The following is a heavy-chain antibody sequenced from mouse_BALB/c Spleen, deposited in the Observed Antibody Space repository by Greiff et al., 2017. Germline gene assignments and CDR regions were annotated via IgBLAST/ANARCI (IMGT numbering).Heavy chain of an antibody. CDR3: ARWDTWYFDV. Sequence: EVKLQESGPGLVKPSQSLSLTCTVTGYSITSDYAWNWIRQFPGNKLEWMGYISYSGSTSYNPSLKSRISITRDTSKNQFFLQLNSVTTEDTATYYCARWDTWYFDVWGAGTTVTVSS. V-gene: IGHV3-2*02. D-gene: IGHD4-1*01. CDR2: ISYSGST. CDR1: GYSITSDYA. J-gene: IGHJ1*01.